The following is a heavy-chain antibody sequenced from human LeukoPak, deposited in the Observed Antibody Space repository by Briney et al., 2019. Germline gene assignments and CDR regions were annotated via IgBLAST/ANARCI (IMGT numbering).Heavy chain of an antibody. D-gene: IGHD6-19*01. Sequence: PSETLSLTCTVSGGSISSYYWSWIRQPPGKGLEWIGYIYYSGSTNYNPSLKSRVTISVDTSKNQFSLKLSSVTAADTAVYYCARDRPIYSSGWYDNWFDPWGQGTLVTVSS. V-gene: IGHV4-59*01. CDR3: ARDRPIYSSGWYDNWFDP. CDR2: IYYSGST. J-gene: IGHJ5*02. CDR1: GGSISSYY.